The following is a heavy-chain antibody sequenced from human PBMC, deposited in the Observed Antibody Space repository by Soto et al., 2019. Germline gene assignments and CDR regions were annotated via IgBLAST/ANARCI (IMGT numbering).Heavy chain of an antibody. CDR2: ISAYNGNT. Sequence: ASVKVSCKASGYTFTSYGISWVRQAPGQGLEWMGWISAYNGNTNYAQKLQDRVTMTTDTSTSTAYMELRSLRSDDTAVYYCARDLLRDMTNNWFDPWGQGTLVTVSS. J-gene: IGHJ5*02. CDR3: ARDLLRDMTNNWFDP. CDR1: GYTFTSYG. V-gene: IGHV1-18*01. D-gene: IGHD1-26*01.